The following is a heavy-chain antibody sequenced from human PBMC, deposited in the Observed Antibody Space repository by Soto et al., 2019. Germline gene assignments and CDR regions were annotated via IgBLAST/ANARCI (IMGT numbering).Heavy chain of an antibody. Sequence: ASVKVSCKASGYRFTTHYIHWVRQAPGQGLEWMGRMNVGTGGTTYAHKFQGRVTMTRDTSIRTAYLEVSSVKSDDTAMYYCARDGNFALRGYSFGFDFWGQGTLVTVFS. CDR2: MNVGTGGT. D-gene: IGHD5-18*01. CDR3: ARDGNFALRGYSFGFDF. J-gene: IGHJ4*02. V-gene: IGHV1-2*06. CDR1: GYRFTTHY.